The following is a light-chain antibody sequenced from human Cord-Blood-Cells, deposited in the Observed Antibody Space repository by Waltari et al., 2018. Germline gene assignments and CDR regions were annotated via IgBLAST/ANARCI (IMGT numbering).Light chain of an antibody. V-gene: IGLV2-23*01. CDR1: SRDGGSYNL. Sequence: SALTQPASVSGSPGQSLTSPCTGTSRDGGSYNLVSWYQQHPGKAPKLMIYEGSKRPSGVSNRFSGSKSGNTASLTISGLQAEDEADYYCCSYAGSSTYVFGTGTKVTVL. CDR3: CSYAGSSTYV. CDR2: EGS. J-gene: IGLJ1*01.